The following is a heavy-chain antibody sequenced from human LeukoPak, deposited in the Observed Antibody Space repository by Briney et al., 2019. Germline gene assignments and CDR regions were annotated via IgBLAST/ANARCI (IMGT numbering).Heavy chain of an antibody. V-gene: IGHV1-2*02. Sequence: ASVKVSCKASGYTFTAYYIHWVRQAPGQGLEWMGWISPNSGGTDYAQKFKGRVTMTRDTSISTTYAELSSLTSDDTAVYYCAIQPWGSGNNWYFDLWGRGTLVTVSS. CDR3: AIQPWGSGNNWYFDL. D-gene: IGHD7-27*01. J-gene: IGHJ2*01. CDR2: ISPNSGGT. CDR1: GYTFTAYY.